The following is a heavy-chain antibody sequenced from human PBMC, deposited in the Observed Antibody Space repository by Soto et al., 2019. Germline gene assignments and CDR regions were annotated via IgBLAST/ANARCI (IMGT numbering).Heavy chain of an antibody. Sequence: SETLSLTCTVSGGSISSGGYYWSWIRQHPGKGLEWIGYIYYSGSTYYNPSLKSRVTISVDTSKNQFSLKLSSVTAADTAVYYCARNHATAYVSSGYYSSFFDYWGQGTLVTVSS. CDR1: GGSISSGGYY. CDR2: IYYSGST. CDR3: ARNHATAYVSSGYYSSFFDY. V-gene: IGHV4-31*03. D-gene: IGHD3-22*01. J-gene: IGHJ4*02.